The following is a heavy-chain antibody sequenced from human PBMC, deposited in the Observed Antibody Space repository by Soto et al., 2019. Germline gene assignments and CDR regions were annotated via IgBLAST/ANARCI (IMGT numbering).Heavy chain of an antibody. D-gene: IGHD3-3*01. Sequence: ASVKVSCKASGYTFTGYYMHWVRQAPGQGLEWMGWINPNSGGTNYAQKFQGWVTMTRDTSISTAYMELSRLRSDDTAVYYCARAYYDFWSGYVTTSSKNWFDPWGQGTLVTVSS. CDR2: INPNSGGT. V-gene: IGHV1-2*04. CDR3: ARAYYDFWSGYVTTSSKNWFDP. J-gene: IGHJ5*02. CDR1: GYTFTGYY.